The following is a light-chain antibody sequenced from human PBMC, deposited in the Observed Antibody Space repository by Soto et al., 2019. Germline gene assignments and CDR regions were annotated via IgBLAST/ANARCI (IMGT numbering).Light chain of an antibody. V-gene: IGKV1-27*01. CDR1: QGISNY. CDR2: AAS. Sequence: DIQMTQSPSSLSASVGDRVTITCRASQGISNYLAWYQQKPGKVPKLLIYAASTLQSGVPSRFSGSGSGTAFSLTISSLQPEDVATYYCQKYNSAPRTFGQGTTVEIK. J-gene: IGKJ1*01. CDR3: QKYNSAPRT.